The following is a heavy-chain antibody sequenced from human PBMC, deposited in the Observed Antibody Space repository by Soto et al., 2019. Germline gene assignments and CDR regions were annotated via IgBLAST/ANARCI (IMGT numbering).Heavy chain of an antibody. Sequence: QVQLQQWGAGLFKPSETLSLTCAVNGESLSDYYWSWIRQSPGKGLEWIGEIYHSGSTNYNPSLESRVIISVDTSKNQFSLRLSSVTAADTAIYYCARDTIYVSSGRRFHYYYGMYVWGQGTTVTVSS. CDR3: ARDTIYVSSGRRFHYYYGMYV. J-gene: IGHJ6*02. CDR2: IYHSGST. CDR1: GESLSDYY. V-gene: IGHV4-34*01. D-gene: IGHD3-22*01.